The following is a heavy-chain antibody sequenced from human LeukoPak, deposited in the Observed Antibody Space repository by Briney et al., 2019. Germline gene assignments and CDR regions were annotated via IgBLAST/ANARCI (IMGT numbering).Heavy chain of an antibody. D-gene: IGHD3-9*01. V-gene: IGHV1-46*01. CDR2: INPSGGST. CDR1: GYTFTSYY. J-gene: IGHJ4*02. Sequence: GASVKVSCKASGYTFTSYYMHWVRQAPGQGLEWMGIINPSGGSTSYAQKFQGRVTITTDESTSTAYMELSSLRSEDTAVYYCARVVLTGYYNQYYFDYWGQGTLVTVSS. CDR3: ARVVLTGYYNQYYFDY.